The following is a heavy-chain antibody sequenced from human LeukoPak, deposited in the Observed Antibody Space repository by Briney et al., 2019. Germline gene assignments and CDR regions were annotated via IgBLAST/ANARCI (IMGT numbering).Heavy chain of an antibody. J-gene: IGHJ4*02. Sequence: PGGSLRLSCTASGFTFSSYSMNWVRQATGKGLEWVSAIGTAGDPYYPGSVKGRFTISRENTKNSLYLQMNSLRAGDTAVYYCARGDRGVLGYWGQGTLVTVSS. D-gene: IGHD2-8*01. V-gene: IGHV3-13*05. CDR1: GFTFSSYS. CDR2: IGTAGDP. CDR3: ARGDRGVLGY.